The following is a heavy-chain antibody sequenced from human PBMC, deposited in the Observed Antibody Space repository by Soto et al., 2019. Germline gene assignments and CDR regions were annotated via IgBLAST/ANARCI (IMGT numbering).Heavy chain of an antibody. V-gene: IGHV3-33*01. Sequence: PGGSLRLSCAASAFIFDGYGMHWVRQAPGKGPEWVAVLRHDGSDIHYADSVRGRFTISRDNSDKMVYLQMNNLRAEDTAVYYCARDGVGGTVYFGYIDYWGQGTLVTVSS. D-gene: IGHD1-26*01. CDR2: LRHDGSDI. CDR3: ARDGVGGTVYFGYIDY. CDR1: AFIFDGYG. J-gene: IGHJ4*02.